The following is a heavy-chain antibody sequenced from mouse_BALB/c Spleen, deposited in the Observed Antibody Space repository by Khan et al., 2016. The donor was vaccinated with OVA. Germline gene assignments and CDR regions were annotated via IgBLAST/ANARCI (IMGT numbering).Heavy chain of an antibody. CDR1: GFTFNTYA. D-gene: IGHD1-1*01. CDR3: VRHKNYCGEDAMDY. Sequence: EVQLVESGGGLVQPKGSLKLSCAASGFTFNTYAMNWVRQAPGKGLEWVARIRSKTNNYATYYADSVKDRFTISRDDSQGMLYLQMNKLKTESTAMYYCVRHKNYCGEDAMDYWGQGTSVTVSS. CDR2: IRSKTNNYAT. J-gene: IGHJ4*01. V-gene: IGHV10-1*02.